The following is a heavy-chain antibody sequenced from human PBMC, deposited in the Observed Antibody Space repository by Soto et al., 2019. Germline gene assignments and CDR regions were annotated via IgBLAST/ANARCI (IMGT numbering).Heavy chain of an antibody. J-gene: IGHJ4*02. Sequence: ASVKVSCKASGYTFTNYYMHWVRQAPGQGLEWMGVIHYSGATPTYAQKFQGRVTMARDTSTSTVYVELSSLTSEDTAVYYCAGGGPDLATIASFDYWGQGTLVTVSS. V-gene: IGHV1-46*01. CDR3: AGGGPDLATIASFDY. CDR1: GYTFTNYY. D-gene: IGHD6-13*01. CDR2: IHYSGATP.